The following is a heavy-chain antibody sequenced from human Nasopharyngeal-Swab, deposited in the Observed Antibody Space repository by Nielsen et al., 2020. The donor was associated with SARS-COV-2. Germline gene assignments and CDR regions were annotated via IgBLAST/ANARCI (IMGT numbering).Heavy chain of an antibody. CDR2: IYYSGST. Sequence: SETLSLTCTVSGGSISSGGYYWSWIRQHPGKGLEWIGYIYYSGSTYYNPSLKSRVTISVDTSKNQFSLKLSSVTAADTAVYYCARGSTTIFGVVKQLDYWGQGTLVTVSS. J-gene: IGHJ4*02. CDR3: ARGSTTIFGVVKQLDY. CDR1: GGSISSGGYY. D-gene: IGHD3-3*01. V-gene: IGHV4-31*03.